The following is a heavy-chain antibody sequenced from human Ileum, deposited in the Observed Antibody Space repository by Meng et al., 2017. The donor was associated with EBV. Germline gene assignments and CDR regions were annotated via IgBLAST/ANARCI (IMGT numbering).Heavy chain of an antibody. CDR1: GGFFSGYY. D-gene: IGHD3-22*01. Sequence: VQLQHWGEGLCRPAETLSLPCAFYGGFFSGYYWSWIRQSPGKGLEWIGEINHSGSTNYNPSLKSRVTISVDTSKNQFSLKLTSVTAADTAVYYCAREARSSGYHPGIGPWGQGTLVTVSS. CDR2: INHSGST. V-gene: IGHV4-34*02. J-gene: IGHJ5*02. CDR3: AREARSSGYHPGIGP.